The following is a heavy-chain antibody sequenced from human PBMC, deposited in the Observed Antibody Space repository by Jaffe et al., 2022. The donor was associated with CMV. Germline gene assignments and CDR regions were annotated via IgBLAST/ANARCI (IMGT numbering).Heavy chain of an antibody. CDR3: AKILTRSKLKNWGPNLPDYFDY. CDR2: ISYDGSVT. D-gene: IGHD3-16*01. J-gene: IGHJ4*02. CDR1: GFTFSHYA. V-gene: IGHV3-30*18. Sequence: QVQMVESGGGVVQPGKSLRLSCAASGFTFSHYAIHWVRQAPGKGLEWLALISYDGSVTYYGDSVKGRFTISRDNSKDTLYLQLNSLRPEDTAVYYCAKILTRSKLKNWGPNLPDYFDYWGQGTLVTVSS.